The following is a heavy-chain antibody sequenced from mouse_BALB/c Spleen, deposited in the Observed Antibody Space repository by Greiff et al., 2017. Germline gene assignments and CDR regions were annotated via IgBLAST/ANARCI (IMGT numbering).Heavy chain of an antibody. J-gene: IGHJ4*01. V-gene: IGHV3-2*02. Sequence: VQLKESGPGLVKPSQSLSLTCTVTGYSITSDYAWNWIRQFPGNKLEWMGYISYSGSTSYNPSLKSRISITRDTSKNQFFLQLNSVTTEDTATYYCARWDYGSTYYYAMDYWGQGTSVTVSS. CDR1: GYSITSDYA. D-gene: IGHD1-1*01. CDR2: ISYSGST. CDR3: ARWDYGSTYYYAMDY.